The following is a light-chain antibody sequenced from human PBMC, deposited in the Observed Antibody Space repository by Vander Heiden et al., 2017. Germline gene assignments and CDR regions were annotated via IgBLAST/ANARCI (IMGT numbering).Light chain of an antibody. CDR1: QGIRND. CDR3: LQDYSYPRT. Sequence: AVQMTQSPSSLSASVGDRVTISCRASQGIRNDLGWYQPKPGQAPKVLIYGASTLHSGVPSRFGGSGSGTDFVLTISGLQPEDSATYFCLQDYSYPRTFGQGTKVEIK. CDR2: GAS. V-gene: IGKV1-6*01. J-gene: IGKJ1*01.